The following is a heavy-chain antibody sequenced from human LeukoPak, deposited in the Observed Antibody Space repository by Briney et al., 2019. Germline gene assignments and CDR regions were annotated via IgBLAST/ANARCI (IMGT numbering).Heavy chain of an antibody. CDR1: GGTFSSYA. V-gene: IGHV1-69*13. CDR2: IIPIFGTA. D-gene: IGHD6-13*01. Sequence: ASVKVSCKASGGTFSSYAISWVRQAPGQGLEWMGGIIPIFGTANYAQKFQGRVTITADESMSTAYMELSSLRSEDTAVYYCASPLSAGVPYYFDYWGQGTLVTVSS. CDR3: ASPLSAGVPYYFDY. J-gene: IGHJ4*02.